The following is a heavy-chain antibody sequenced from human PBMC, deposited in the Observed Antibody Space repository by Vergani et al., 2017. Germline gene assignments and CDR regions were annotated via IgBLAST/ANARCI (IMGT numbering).Heavy chain of an antibody. V-gene: IGHV1-69*02. D-gene: IGHD4-17*01. CDR3: ARVGTVESWFDP. CDR2: FIPILGIA. Sequence: QVQLVQSGAEVKKPGSSVKVSCKASGGTFSSYTISWVRQAPGQGLEWMGRFIPILGIANYAQKFQGRVTITADKSTSTAYMELSSLRSEDTAVYYCARVGTVESWFDPWGQGTLVTVSS. J-gene: IGHJ5*02. CDR1: GGTFSSYT.